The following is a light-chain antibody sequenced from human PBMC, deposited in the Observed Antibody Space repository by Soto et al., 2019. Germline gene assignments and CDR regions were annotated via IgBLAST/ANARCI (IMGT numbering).Light chain of an antibody. Sequence: QSVLTQPPSVSAAPGQKVTISCSGSSSNIGNNYVSWYQQLPGTAPKLLIYDNNKRASGIPDRFSGSTSGTSATLGITGLQTGDEADYFCGTWDNNLSAVVFGGGTKVTVL. CDR1: SSNIGNNY. J-gene: IGLJ2*01. CDR3: GTWDNNLSAVV. V-gene: IGLV1-51*01. CDR2: DNN.